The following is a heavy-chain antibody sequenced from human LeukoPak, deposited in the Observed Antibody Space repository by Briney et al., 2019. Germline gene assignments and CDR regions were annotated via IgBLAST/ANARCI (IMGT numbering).Heavy chain of an antibody. Sequence: SETLSLTCTVSGGSISSYYWSWIRQPPGKGLEWIGYIYYSGSTNYNPSLKSRVTIPVDTSKNQFSLKLSSVTAADTAVYYCARVLTGTSYYYYYYMDVWGKGTTVTVSS. D-gene: IGHD1-20*01. CDR3: ARVLTGTSYYYYYYMDV. CDR1: GGSISSYY. V-gene: IGHV4-59*01. CDR2: IYYSGST. J-gene: IGHJ6*03.